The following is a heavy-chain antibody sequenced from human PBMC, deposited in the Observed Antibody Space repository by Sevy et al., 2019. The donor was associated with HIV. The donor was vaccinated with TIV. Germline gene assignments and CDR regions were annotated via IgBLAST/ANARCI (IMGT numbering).Heavy chain of an antibody. Sequence: GGSLRLSCAASGFTFSHYYMSWIRQAPGKGLEWVSYISSSGNTIYYTDSVKGRFTISRDNAKNSLYLQMDSLRAEDTAVYYFARDPTYYDFWGGYYTGWFDPWGQGTLVTVSS. J-gene: IGHJ5*02. V-gene: IGHV3-11*01. CDR3: ARDPTYYDFWGGYYTGWFDP. CDR2: ISSSGNTI. CDR1: GFTFSHYY. D-gene: IGHD3-3*01.